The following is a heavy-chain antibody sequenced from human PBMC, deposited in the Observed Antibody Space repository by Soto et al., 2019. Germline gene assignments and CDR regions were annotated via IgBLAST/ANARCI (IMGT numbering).Heavy chain of an antibody. CDR2: MNPNSGNT. D-gene: IGHD3-10*01. CDR3: ARHARPDGSRENFFDY. J-gene: IGHJ4*02. V-gene: IGHV1-8*01. CDR1: GYTFTSYD. Sequence: GASVKVSCKASGYTFTSYDINWVRQATGQGLEWMGWMNPNSGNTNFNPSLKSRVTISLDTSKNQFSLKLSSVTAADTAVYYCARHARPDGSRENFFDYWGRGTLVTVSS.